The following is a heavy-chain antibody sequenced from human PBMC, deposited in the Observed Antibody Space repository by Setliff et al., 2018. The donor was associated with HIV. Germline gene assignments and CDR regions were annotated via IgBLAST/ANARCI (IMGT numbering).Heavy chain of an antibody. D-gene: IGHD3-16*01. V-gene: IGHV3-33*06. CDR2: IFHDGSNK. J-gene: IGHJ6*03. Sequence: PGGSLRLSCAASGFSFSSYAMHWVRQTPGKGLEWVAIIFHDGSNKYYADSVKGRFTISRDNSKNTLYLQMNSLGAEDTAVYYCAKDWGSRLSYSFYYMDVWGKGTTVTVSS. CDR1: GFSFSSYA. CDR3: AKDWGSRLSYSFYYMDV.